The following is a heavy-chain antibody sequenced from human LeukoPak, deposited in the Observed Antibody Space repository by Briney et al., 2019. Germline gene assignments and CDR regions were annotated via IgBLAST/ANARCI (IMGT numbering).Heavy chain of an antibody. D-gene: IGHD5-24*01. Sequence: ASETVSCKASGYTFTSYGISWVRQAPGQGLEWMGWINPNSGGTNYAQKFQGRVTMTRDTSISTAYMDLSRLRSDDTAVYYCARGEMATILVDYWGQGTLVTVSS. CDR3: ARGEMATILVDY. V-gene: IGHV1-2*02. CDR2: INPNSGGT. CDR1: GYTFTSYG. J-gene: IGHJ4*02.